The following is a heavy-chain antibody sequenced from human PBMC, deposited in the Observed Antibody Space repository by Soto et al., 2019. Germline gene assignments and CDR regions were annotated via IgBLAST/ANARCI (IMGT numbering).Heavy chain of an antibody. D-gene: IGHD4-4*01. Sequence: GESLKISGKGSGCSFTSYWIGCVRQMPGKGLEWMGIIYPGDSDTRYSPSFQGQVTISADKSISTAYLQWSSLKASDTAMYYCARLRDYSNYVDYWGQGTLVTVSS. V-gene: IGHV5-51*01. J-gene: IGHJ4*02. CDR1: GCSFTSYW. CDR3: ARLRDYSNYVDY. CDR2: IYPGDSDT.